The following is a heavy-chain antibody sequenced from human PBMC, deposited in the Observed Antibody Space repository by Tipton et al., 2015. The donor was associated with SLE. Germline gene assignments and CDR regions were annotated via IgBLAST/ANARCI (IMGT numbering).Heavy chain of an antibody. Sequence: TLSLTRSVSGDSISSSYYYWGWIRQPPGRGLEWIASFYYDATTYYNPSLKSRVTISVDTSKNQFSLKLRSVTAADTAVYFCARHGSGTYYSWFDPWGQGNLVTVSS. CDR2: FYYDATT. V-gene: IGHV4-39*07. CDR3: ARHGSGTYYSWFDP. J-gene: IGHJ5*02. CDR1: GDSISSSYYY. D-gene: IGHD1-26*01.